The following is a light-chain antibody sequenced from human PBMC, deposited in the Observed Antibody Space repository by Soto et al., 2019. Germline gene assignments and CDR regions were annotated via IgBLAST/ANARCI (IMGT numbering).Light chain of an antibody. J-gene: IGKJ1*01. CDR3: QQYGSLPWT. CDR2: GAS. Sequence: EIVLTQSPGTLALSPGERATLSCRASQSVSSYYLSWYQQKPGQAPRLLIYGASSRTTGITDRFSGSGSGTDFTLTITRLEPEDFAVYYCQQYGSLPWTFGPGTKVEIK. V-gene: IGKV3-20*01. CDR1: QSVSSYY.